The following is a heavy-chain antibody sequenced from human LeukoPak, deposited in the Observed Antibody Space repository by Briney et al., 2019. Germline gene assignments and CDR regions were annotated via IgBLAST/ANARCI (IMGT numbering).Heavy chain of an antibody. J-gene: IGHJ4*02. CDR3: AKSAYYDSSGFYREYYFDY. CDR2: ISGSGGST. CDR1: RFTFSNYA. V-gene: IGHV3-23*01. Sequence: GGSLRLSCAASRFTFSNYAMSWVRQAPGKGLEWVSTISGSGGSTYYADSVKGRFTISRDNSKNTLHLQMNSVRAEVTAVYYCAKSAYYDSSGFYREYYFDYWGQGTLVTVSS. D-gene: IGHD3-22*01.